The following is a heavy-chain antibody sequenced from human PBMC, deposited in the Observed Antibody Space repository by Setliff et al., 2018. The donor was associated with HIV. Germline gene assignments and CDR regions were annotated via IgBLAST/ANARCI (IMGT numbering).Heavy chain of an antibody. CDR3: ARHQYCTNGVCYTAGIDY. CDR2: IYYSGST. V-gene: IGHV4-39*01. D-gene: IGHD2-8*01. CDR1: GGSISSSSYY. Sequence: NPSETLSLTCTVSGGSISSSSYYWSWIRQLPGKGLEWIGYIYYSGSTYYNPSLKSRVTISVDTPKNLLSLELRSLTAADTAVYYCARHQYCTNGVCYTAGIDYWGQGTLVTVSS. J-gene: IGHJ4*02.